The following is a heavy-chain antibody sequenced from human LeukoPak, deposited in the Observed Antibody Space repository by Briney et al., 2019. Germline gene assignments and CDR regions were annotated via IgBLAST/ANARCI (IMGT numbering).Heavy chain of an antibody. CDR1: GGSISSYY. CDR2: IYYSGST. CDR3: AREYGYYGGNPPDY. V-gene: IGHV4-59*12. J-gene: IGHJ4*02. Sequence: PSETLSLTCTVSGGSISSYYWSWIRQPPGKGLEWIGYIYYSGSTNYNPSLKSRVTISVDTSKNQFSLKLSSVTAADTAVYFCAREYGYYGGNPPDYWGQGTLVTVSS. D-gene: IGHD4-23*01.